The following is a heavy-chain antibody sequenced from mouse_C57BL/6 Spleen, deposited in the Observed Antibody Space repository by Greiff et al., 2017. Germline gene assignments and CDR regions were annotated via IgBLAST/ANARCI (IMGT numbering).Heavy chain of an antibody. V-gene: IGHV3-6*01. Sequence: EVKLQESGPGLVKPSQSLSLTCSVTGYSITSGYYWNWIRQFPGNKLEWMGYISYDGSNNYNPSLKNRISITRDTSKNQFFLKLNSVTTEDTATYYCARVYYYGSRYFDVWGTGTTVTVSS. J-gene: IGHJ1*03. CDR2: ISYDGSN. CDR1: GYSITSGYY. CDR3: ARVYYYGSRYFDV. D-gene: IGHD1-1*01.